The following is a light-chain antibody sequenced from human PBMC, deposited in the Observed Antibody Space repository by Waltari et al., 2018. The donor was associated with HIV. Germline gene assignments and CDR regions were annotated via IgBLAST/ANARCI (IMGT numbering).Light chain of an antibody. J-gene: IGLJ3*02. CDR3: AAWDDILSGWV. V-gene: IGLV1-47*01. CDR1: SANIGNT. CDR2: RDN. Sequence: QSVLTQPPSASGTPGQRVTISCSGSSANIGNTVYWYQQLPGTAPKLLVYRDNQRPSGGPDRFSGSRSGTSASLDVSGLRSEDEANYFCAAWDDILSGWVFGGGTKLTVL.